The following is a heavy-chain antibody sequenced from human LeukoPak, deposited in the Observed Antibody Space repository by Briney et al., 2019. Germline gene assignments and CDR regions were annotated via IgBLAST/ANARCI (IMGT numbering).Heavy chain of an antibody. Sequence: PSEPLPLTCTVSGGSISSSSYYWGWIRQPPGQGLEWLGSIYYSGSTYYNPSLKSRVTISVDTSKNQFSLKLSSVTAADTAVYYCARLLVPAAYFDYWGQGTLVTVSS. V-gene: IGHV4-39*01. D-gene: IGHD2-2*01. CDR1: GGSISSSSYY. CDR3: ARLLVPAAYFDY. CDR2: IYYSGST. J-gene: IGHJ4*02.